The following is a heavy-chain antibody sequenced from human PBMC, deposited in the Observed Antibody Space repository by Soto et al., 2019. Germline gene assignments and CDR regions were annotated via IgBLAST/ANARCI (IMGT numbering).Heavy chain of an antibody. CDR1: GFTFSSYA. V-gene: IGHV3-30-3*01. Sequence: QVQLVESGGGVVQPGRSLRLSCAASGFTFSSYAMHWVRQAPGKGLEWVAVISYDGSNKYYADSVKGRFTISRDNSKNTLYLQMNSLRAEDTAVYYCARDQLVVITPRYWFDPWGQGTLVTVSS. CDR3: ARDQLVVITPRYWFDP. D-gene: IGHD3-22*01. CDR2: ISYDGSNK. J-gene: IGHJ5*02.